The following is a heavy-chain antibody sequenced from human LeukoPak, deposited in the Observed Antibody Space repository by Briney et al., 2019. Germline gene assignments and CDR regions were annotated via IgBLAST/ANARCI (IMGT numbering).Heavy chain of an antibody. V-gene: IGHV4-59*01. CDR3: ARAQYDFWSGSLGYYYYGMDV. J-gene: IGHJ6*02. CDR1: GGSISSYY. D-gene: IGHD3-3*01. Sequence: SETLSLTCTVSGGSISSYYWSWIRQPPGKGLEWIGYIYYSGSTNYNPSLKSRVTISVDTSKNQFSLKLSSVTAADTAVYYCARAQYDFWSGSLGYYYYGMDVCGQGTTVTVSS. CDR2: IYYSGST.